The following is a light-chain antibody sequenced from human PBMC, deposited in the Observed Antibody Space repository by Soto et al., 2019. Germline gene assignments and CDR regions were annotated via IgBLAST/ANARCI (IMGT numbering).Light chain of an antibody. Sequence: EIVLTQSPATLSLSPVERATLSCRASQSVGSSLAWYQLKLGQAPRLLIYAASDRATGIPGRFSGSGSGTDFTLIISSLEPEDFAFYYCQQGSTWPWTFGQGTKVDIK. J-gene: IGKJ1*01. CDR3: QQGSTWPWT. CDR2: AAS. V-gene: IGKV3-11*01. CDR1: QSVGSS.